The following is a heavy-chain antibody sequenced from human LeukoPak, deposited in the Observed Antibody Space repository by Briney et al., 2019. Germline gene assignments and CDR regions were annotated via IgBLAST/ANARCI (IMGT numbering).Heavy chain of an antibody. D-gene: IGHD3-22*01. CDR2: INPNSGGT. CDR1: GGTFSSYA. CDR3: ARGLDYYDSSDTYYFDY. Sequence: GASVKVSCKASGGTFSSYAISWVRQAPGQGLEWMGWINPNSGGTNYAQKFQGWVTMTRDTSISTAYMELSRLRSDDTAVYYCARGLDYYDSSDTYYFDYWGQGTLVTVSS. J-gene: IGHJ4*02. V-gene: IGHV1-2*04.